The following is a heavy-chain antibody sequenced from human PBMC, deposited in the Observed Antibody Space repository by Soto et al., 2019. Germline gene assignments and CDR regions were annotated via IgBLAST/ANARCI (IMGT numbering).Heavy chain of an antibody. J-gene: IGHJ4*02. D-gene: IGHD3-3*01. CDR3: ARDPGIRIFGVVIV. Sequence: EEQLVESGGGLVQPGGSLRLSCAASGFTFSSFWMSWVRQAPGKGLEWVANIKQDGSEKYYVDSVKGRFTISRDNAKNSLYLQMNSLRAEDTAVYYCARDPGIRIFGVVIVWGQGTLVTVSS. CDR1: GFTFSSFW. CDR2: IKQDGSEK. V-gene: IGHV3-7*01.